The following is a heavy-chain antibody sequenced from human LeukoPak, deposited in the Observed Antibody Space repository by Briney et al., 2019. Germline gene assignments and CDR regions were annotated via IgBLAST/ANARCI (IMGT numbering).Heavy chain of an antibody. J-gene: IGHJ4*02. CDR2: ISSSSSSYI. CDR3: ARWGSSCPFDY. CDR1: GFTFSSYS. Sequence: PGGSLRLSCAASGFTFSSYSMNWVRQAPGKGLEWVSSISSSSSSYIYYADSVKGRFTISRDNAKNSLYLQMNSLRAEDTAVYYCARWGSSCPFDYWGQGTLVTVSS. D-gene: IGHD6-13*01. V-gene: IGHV3-21*01.